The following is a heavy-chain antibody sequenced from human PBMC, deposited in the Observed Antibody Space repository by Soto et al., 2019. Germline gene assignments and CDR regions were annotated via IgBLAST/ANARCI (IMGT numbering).Heavy chain of an antibody. V-gene: IGHV4-30-2*01. CDR2: IYHSGST. Sequence: SDTLSLTCALSGASISSRGYSWSWIRQPPGKGLEWIGYIYHSGSTYYNPSLKSRVTISVDRSKNQFSLKLSSVTAADTAVYYCARVPDRWGQGTLVTVS. CDR3: ARVPDR. J-gene: IGHJ5*02. D-gene: IGHD2-2*01. CDR1: GASISSRGYS.